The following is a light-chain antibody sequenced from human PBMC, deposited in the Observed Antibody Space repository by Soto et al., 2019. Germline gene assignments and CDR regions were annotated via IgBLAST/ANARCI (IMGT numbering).Light chain of an antibody. CDR2: AAF. Sequence: DIQMTQSPSSLSASVGDRVTITCRASQSISTYLNWYQQKPGKAPKLLIYAAFSLQSGVPSRFSGSGSETDFTLTISSLQPEDFATYSCQQSYSTTWTLGQGTKVDI. CDR3: QQSYSTTWT. J-gene: IGKJ1*01. V-gene: IGKV1-39*01. CDR1: QSISTY.